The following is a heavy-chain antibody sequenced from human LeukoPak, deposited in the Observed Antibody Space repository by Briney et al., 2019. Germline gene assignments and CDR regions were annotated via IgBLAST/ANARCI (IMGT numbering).Heavy chain of an antibody. D-gene: IGHD2-21*02. CDR1: GYMFNLYG. CDR3: ARYAVTEPDY. J-gene: IGHJ4*02. CDR2: TSVNNGDT. Sequence: GASVKVSCKASGYMFNLYGISWVRQAPGQGLEWMAWTSVNNGDTKYGQKFQGRVTVTTDTSTSTVYLELRSLRPDDTAVYYCARYAVTEPDYWGQGTLVTVSS. V-gene: IGHV1-18*01.